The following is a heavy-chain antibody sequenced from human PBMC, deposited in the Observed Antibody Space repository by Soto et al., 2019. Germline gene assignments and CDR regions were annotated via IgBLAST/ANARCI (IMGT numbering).Heavy chain of an antibody. Sequence: XETLSLTCTVSGGSISSYYWSWIRQPAGKGLEWIGRIYTSGSTNYNPSLKSRVTMSVDTSKNQFSLKLSSVTAADTAVYYCAREFGYDFWSGYFPDAFDIWGQGSMVTVSS. D-gene: IGHD3-3*01. J-gene: IGHJ3*02. CDR2: IYTSGST. CDR1: GGSISSYY. CDR3: AREFGYDFWSGYFPDAFDI. V-gene: IGHV4-4*07.